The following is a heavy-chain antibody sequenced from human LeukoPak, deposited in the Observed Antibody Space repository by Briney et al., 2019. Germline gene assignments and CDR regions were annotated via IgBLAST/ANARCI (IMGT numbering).Heavy chain of an antibody. V-gene: IGHV4-34*01. CDR3: ARLDPSYYYDSSGYYRY. CDR2: INHSGST. D-gene: IGHD3-22*01. Sequence: SETLSLTCTVSGGSISGYYWSWIRQPPGKGLEWIGEINHSGSTNYNPSLKSRVTISVDTSKNQFSLKLSSVTAADTAVYYCARLDPSYYYDSSGYYRYWGQGTLVTVSS. CDR1: GGSISGYY. J-gene: IGHJ4*02.